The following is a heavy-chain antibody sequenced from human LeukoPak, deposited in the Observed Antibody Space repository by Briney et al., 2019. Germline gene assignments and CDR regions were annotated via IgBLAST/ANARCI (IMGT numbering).Heavy chain of an antibody. CDR1: GGTFSSYA. J-gene: IGHJ3*02. V-gene: IGHV1-69*13. CDR3: ERLWFGELLISGAFDI. CDR2: IIPIFGTA. Sequence: SVKVSCEASGGTFSSYAISWVRQAPGQGLEWMGGIIPIFGTANYAQKFQGRVTITADESTSTAYMELSSLRSEDTAVYYCERLWFGELLISGAFDIWGQGTMVTVSS. D-gene: IGHD3-10*01.